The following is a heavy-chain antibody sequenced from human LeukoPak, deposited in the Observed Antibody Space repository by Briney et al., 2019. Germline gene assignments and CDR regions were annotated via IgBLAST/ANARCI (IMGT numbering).Heavy chain of an antibody. D-gene: IGHD2-21*01. Sequence: GGSLRPSCAPSGFTFSSYGMSCVRQAPGKGLEWVSAISGSGGSTYYADSVKGRFTISRDNSKNTLYLQMNSLRAEDTAVYYCAKVALPYYYYYYMDVWGKGTTVTISS. V-gene: IGHV3-23*01. J-gene: IGHJ6*03. CDR3: AKVALPYYYYYYMDV. CDR2: ISGSGGST. CDR1: GFTFSSYG.